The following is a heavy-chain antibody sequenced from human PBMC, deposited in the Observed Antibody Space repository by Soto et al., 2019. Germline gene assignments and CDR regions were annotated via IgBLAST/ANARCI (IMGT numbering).Heavy chain of an antibody. D-gene: IGHD4-17*01. CDR2: ISWNSGSI. V-gene: IGHV3-9*01. Sequence: EVQLVESGGGLVQPGRSLRLSCAASGFTFDDYAMHWVRQAPGKVLEWVSGISWNSGSIGYADSVKGRFTISRDNAKNSLYLQMNSLRAEDTALYYCAKGSAFFSGGDYPYWGQGTLVTVSS. CDR1: GFTFDDYA. CDR3: AKGSAFFSGGDYPY. J-gene: IGHJ4*02.